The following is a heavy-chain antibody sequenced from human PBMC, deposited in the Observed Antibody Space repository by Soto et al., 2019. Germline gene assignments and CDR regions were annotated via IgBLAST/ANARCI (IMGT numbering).Heavy chain of an antibody. D-gene: IGHD3-10*01. CDR3: AREPSPPSGGGYFDY. CDR2: IIPILGTA. V-gene: IGHV1-69*13. CDR1: GGTFSSYA. J-gene: IGHJ4*02. Sequence: GASVKVSCKASGGTFSSYAISWVRQAPGQGLEWMGGIIPILGTANYAQKFQGRVTITADESTSTAYMELSSLRSEDTAVYYCAREPSPPSGGGYFDYWGQGTLVTVSS.